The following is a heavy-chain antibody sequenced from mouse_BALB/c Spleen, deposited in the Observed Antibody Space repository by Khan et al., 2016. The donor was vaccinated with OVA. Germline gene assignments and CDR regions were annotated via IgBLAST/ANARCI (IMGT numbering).Heavy chain of an antibody. D-gene: IGHD2-3*01. Sequence: VELVESGPGLVAPSQSLSITCTVSGFSLTSYGVHWVRQPPGKGLVWLVVIWSDGNTNYNSVLKSRLSISKDNSKSQVFLKMNSLQTDDTAIYYCARWFDGYSSLYAIDYWGQGTSVTVSS. CDR3: ARWFDGYSSLYAIDY. V-gene: IGHV2-6*02. J-gene: IGHJ4*01. CDR2: IWSDGNT. CDR1: GFSLTSYG.